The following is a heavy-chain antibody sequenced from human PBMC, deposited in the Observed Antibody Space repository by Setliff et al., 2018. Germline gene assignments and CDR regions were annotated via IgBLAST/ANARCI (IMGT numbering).Heavy chain of an antibody. CDR1: GYTFTNYW. V-gene: IGHV5-51*01. J-gene: IGHJ4*02. Sequence: GESLKISCKGSGYTFTNYWIAWVRQMPGKGLEYMGIIYPADSDTTYSPSFQGQVTISADKSISTAYLQWSSLKASDTAMYYCARDSNYEGAYDYWGQGTLVTVSS. CDR2: IYPADSDT. D-gene: IGHD4-4*01. CDR3: ARDSNYEGAYDY.